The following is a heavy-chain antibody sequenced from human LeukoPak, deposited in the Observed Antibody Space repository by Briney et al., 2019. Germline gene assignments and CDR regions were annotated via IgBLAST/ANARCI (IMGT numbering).Heavy chain of an antibody. CDR2: IYTSGST. V-gene: IGHV4-4*07. Sequence: SETLSLTCTVSGGSISSYYWSWIRQPAGKGLEWIWRIYTSGSTNYNPSLKSRVTMSVDTSKNPFSLQLSSLTAADTAVYYCARAYSSGSYYGMDVWGQGTTVTVSS. CDR3: ARAYSSGSYYGMDV. J-gene: IGHJ6*02. CDR1: GGSISSYY. D-gene: IGHD6-19*01.